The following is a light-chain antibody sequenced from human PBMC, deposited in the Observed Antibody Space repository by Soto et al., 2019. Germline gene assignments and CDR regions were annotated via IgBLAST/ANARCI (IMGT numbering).Light chain of an antibody. Sequence: DIQMTQSPSSLSASVGDRVTITCRASQSISSYLNWYQQKPGKAPKLLIYAAYSLQSGVPSRFSGSGSGTDFILTIRSLQPEDFATYYCKQSYSTPITFGQGTRLEIK. V-gene: IGKV1-39*01. CDR1: QSISSY. CDR3: KQSYSTPIT. CDR2: AAY. J-gene: IGKJ5*01.